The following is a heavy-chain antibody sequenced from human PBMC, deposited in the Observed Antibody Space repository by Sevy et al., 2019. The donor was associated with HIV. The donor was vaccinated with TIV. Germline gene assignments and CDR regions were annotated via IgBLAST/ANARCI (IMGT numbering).Heavy chain of an antibody. Sequence: ASVKVSCKASGYTXXNYAISWVRQAPGQGLEWMGWISGFNGDTKNAEKFQGRFTMTTDTSTKTAYMDLRSLRSDDTAVYYCVRGTTFYDFWTGGDYWGQGTLVTVSS. J-gene: IGHJ4*02. V-gene: IGHV1-18*01. D-gene: IGHD3-3*01. CDR1: GYTXXNYA. CDR2: ISGFNGDT. CDR3: VRGTTFYDFWTGGDY.